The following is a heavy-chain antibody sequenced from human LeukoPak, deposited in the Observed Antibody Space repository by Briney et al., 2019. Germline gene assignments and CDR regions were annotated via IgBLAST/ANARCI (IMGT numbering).Heavy chain of an antibody. CDR1: GDXVSSNSAG. J-gene: IGHJ4*02. CDR2: TYYRSKWYN. CDR3: VRGGPVAGLNY. Sequence: SQTLSLTCAVSGDXVSSNSAGWNWIRQSPSRGLDWLGRTYYRSKWYNDYAVSVKGRITINPDTSKNQFSLQLNSMTPEDTAVYYCVRGGPVAGLNYWGQGTLVTVSS. D-gene: IGHD6-19*01. V-gene: IGHV6-1*01.